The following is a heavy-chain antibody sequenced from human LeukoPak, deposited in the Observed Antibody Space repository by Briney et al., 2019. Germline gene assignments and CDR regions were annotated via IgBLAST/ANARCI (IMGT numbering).Heavy chain of an antibody. J-gene: IGHJ4*02. CDR2: IYYSGST. D-gene: IGHD3-22*01. Sequence: SETLSLTCTVSGGSISSNSYYWGWIRQPPGQGLEWIGNIYYSGSTYYNPSLKSRVTISVDTSKKQFSLKLSSVTAADTAVYYCASYDSSGHYATGKFDYWGQGTQVTVSS. V-gene: IGHV4-39*01. CDR1: GGSISSNSYY. CDR3: ASYDSSGHYATGKFDY.